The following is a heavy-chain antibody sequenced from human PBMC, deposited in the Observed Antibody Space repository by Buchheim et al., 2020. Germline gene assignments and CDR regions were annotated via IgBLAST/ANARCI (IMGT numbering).Heavy chain of an antibody. V-gene: IGHV1-18*04. CDR1: GYTFTSYG. J-gene: IGHJ2*01. D-gene: IGHD3-22*01. CDR2: ISAYNGNT. Sequence: QVQLVQSGAEVKKPGASVKVSCKASGYTFTSYGISWVRQAPGQGLEWMGWISAYNGNTNYAHKLQGRFTMTTDTSTCTAYLELRSLRSDDTAVYYCARVDYYDSSGYISTRHWYFDLWGRGTL. CDR3: ARVDYYDSSGYISTRHWYFDL.